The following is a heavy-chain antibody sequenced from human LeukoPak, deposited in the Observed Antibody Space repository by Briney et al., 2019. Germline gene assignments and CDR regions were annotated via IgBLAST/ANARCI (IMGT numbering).Heavy chain of an antibody. D-gene: IGHD6-6*01. CDR2: INPNSGGT. CDR1: GYTFTGYY. CDR3: ATQGAARRHLSNFDY. Sequence: GASVKVSCKASGYTFTGYYMHWVRQAPGQGLEWMGWINPNSGGTNYAQKFQGRVTITRDTSISPAYMELSRLRSDDTAVYYCATQGAARRHLSNFDYWGQGTLVTVSS. V-gene: IGHV1-2*02. J-gene: IGHJ4*02.